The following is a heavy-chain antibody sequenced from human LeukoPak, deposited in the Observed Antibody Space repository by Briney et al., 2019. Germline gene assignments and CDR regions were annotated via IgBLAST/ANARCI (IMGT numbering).Heavy chain of an antibody. D-gene: IGHD2-2*01. J-gene: IGHJ3*02. CDR3: ARGGCSSTSCYHPVDI. V-gene: IGHV5-51*01. CDR2: IYPGDSDT. CDR1: GYSFTNYW. Sequence: GESLKISCKGSGYSFTNYWIGWVRQMPGKGLEWMGIIYPGDSDTRYSPSFQGQITISADKSISTAYLQWSSLKASDTAMYYCARGGCSSTSCYHPVDIWGQGTMVTVSS.